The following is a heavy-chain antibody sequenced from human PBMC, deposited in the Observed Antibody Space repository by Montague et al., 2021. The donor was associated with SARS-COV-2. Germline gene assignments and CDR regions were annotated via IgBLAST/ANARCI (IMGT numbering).Heavy chain of an antibody. J-gene: IGHJ2*01. V-gene: IGHV3-30-3*01. CDR3: ARAQPFHSYPHYLDL. CDR1: GFTVSSYA. D-gene: IGHD1-26*01. Sequence: SLRLSCAASGFTVSSYAMHWVRQAPGKGLEWVAVISYDGSNKYYADSVKGRFTISRDNSKNTLYLQMNSLRAEDTAVYYCARAQPFHSYPHYLDLWGRGTLVTVSS. CDR2: ISYDGSNK.